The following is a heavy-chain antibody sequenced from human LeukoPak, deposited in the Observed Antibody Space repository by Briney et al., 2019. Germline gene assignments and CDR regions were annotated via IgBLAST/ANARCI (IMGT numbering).Heavy chain of an antibody. CDR3: ARGKRYSSSWYLDY. Sequence: GGSLRLSCAASGFTFSSYWMHWVRQAPGKGLVWVSRINSDGSSTSYADSVKGRSTISRDNAKNTLYLQMNSLRAEDTAVYYCARGKRYSSSWYLDYWGQGTLVTVSS. CDR2: INSDGSST. J-gene: IGHJ4*02. V-gene: IGHV3-74*01. CDR1: GFTFSSYW. D-gene: IGHD6-13*01.